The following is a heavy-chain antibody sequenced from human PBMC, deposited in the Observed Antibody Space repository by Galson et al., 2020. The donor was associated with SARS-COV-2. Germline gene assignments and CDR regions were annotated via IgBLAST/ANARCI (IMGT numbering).Heavy chain of an antibody. D-gene: IGHD3-22*01. CDR3: ARGRLEISMLVVVFTAAAYYFDS. J-gene: IGHJ4*02. CDR1: GGSFSGYY. V-gene: IGHV4-34*01. CDR2: ISDGGSI. Sequence: SQASETLSLTCAVYGGSFSGYYWSWIRQPPGKGLEWIGEISDGGSINYNPSLKSRVSISVDTSKNQFSLKLNSVTAADTAVYYCARGRLEISMLVVVFTAAAYYFDSWGQGTLVTVFS.